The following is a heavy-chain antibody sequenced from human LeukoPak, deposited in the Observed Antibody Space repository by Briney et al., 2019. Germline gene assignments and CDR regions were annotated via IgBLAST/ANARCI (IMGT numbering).Heavy chain of an antibody. CDR2: ISSSSSYI. CDR3: ARESGFGEWNYYMDV. CDR1: GFTFSSYS. J-gene: IGHJ6*03. Sequence: TGGSLRLSCAASGFTFSSYSMNWVRQAPGKGLEWVSSISSSSSYIYYADSVKGRFTISRDNAKNSLYLQMNSLRAEDTAVYYCARESGFGEWNYYMDVWGKGTTVTVSS. V-gene: IGHV3-21*01. D-gene: IGHD3-10*01.